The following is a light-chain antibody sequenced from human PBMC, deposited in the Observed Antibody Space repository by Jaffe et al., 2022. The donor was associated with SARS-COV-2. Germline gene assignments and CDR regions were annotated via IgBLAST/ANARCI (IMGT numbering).Light chain of an antibody. CDR1: RSVSFT. CDR3: QQYNNWPWT. J-gene: IGKJ1*01. CDR2: GAS. Sequence: EIVMTQSPATLSVSPGERATLSCRASRSVSFTLAWYQHKPGQAPRLLMYGASSRATGIPARFSGSGSGTEFTLTISSLQSEDFAVYYCQQYNNWPWTFGQGTKVEIK. V-gene: IGKV3-15*01.